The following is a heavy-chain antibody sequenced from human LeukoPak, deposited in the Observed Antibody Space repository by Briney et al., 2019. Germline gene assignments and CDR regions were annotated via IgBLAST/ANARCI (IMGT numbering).Heavy chain of an antibody. CDR2: MSSSSSYT. CDR3: ARAEGSSGWPDRY. Sequence: PGGSLRLSCAASGFTFRSYSMNWVRQAPGKGLEGVSSMSSSSSYTYYADSVKGRFPLYRENAKNSLYLQMNSLRAEDTAVYYCARAEGSSGWPDRYWGQGTLVTVSS. V-gene: IGHV3-21*01. J-gene: IGHJ4*02. CDR1: GFTFRSYS. D-gene: IGHD6-19*01.